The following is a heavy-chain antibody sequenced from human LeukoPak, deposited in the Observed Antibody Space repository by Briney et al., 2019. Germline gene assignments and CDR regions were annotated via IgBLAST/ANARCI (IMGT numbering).Heavy chain of an antibody. CDR3: ARQDGYGLYYFDY. J-gene: IGHJ4*02. V-gene: IGHV5-51*01. CDR2: IYPGDSDT. CDR1: GYSFASYW. Sequence: GESLKISCEGSGYSFASYWMAWVRQMPGKGLEWMGIIYPGDSDTRYSPSFQGQVTISVDKSISTAYLQWSSLKASDNAMYYCARQDGYGLYYFDYWGRGALVTVSS. D-gene: IGHD5-24*01.